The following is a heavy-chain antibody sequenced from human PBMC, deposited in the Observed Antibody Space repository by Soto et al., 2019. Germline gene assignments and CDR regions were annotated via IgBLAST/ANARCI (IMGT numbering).Heavy chain of an antibody. CDR1: GFTFCSYA. D-gene: IGHD6-13*01. CDR3: AKEIAATGTSPFNYYYYYMDV. CDR2: ISGSGGST. J-gene: IGHJ6*03. V-gene: IGHV3-23*01. Sequence: PGGSLRLSCAASGFTFCSYAMSWVRQAPGKGLGWVSAISGSGGSTYYADSVKGRVTISRDNSKNTLYLQMNSLRAEDTAVYYCAKEIAATGTSPFNYYYYYMDVWGKGTTVTVSS.